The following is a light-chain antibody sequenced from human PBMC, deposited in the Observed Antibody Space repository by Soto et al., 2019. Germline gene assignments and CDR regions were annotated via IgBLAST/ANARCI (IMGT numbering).Light chain of an antibody. J-gene: IGKJ2*01. V-gene: IGKV1-5*03. Sequence: DIQMTQSPSTLSASVGDRVTITCRASQSIDNWLAWYQQKPGKAPKLLIYKTSSLGSGVPSMFSVSASGTEITLTICSRQPDDFATYYCQQYYTMYTFGLGTKLEIK. CDR2: KTS. CDR3: QQYYTMYT. CDR1: QSIDNW.